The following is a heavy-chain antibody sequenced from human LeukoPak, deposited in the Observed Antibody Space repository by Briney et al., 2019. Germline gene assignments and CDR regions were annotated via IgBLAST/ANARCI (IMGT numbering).Heavy chain of an antibody. Sequence: SETLSLTCTVSGYSISSGYNWGWIRQPLGKGLEWIGSIYHSGSTYYNPSLKSRVTISVDPSKNQFSLKLSSVTAADTAVYYCATIPDILTGYYNFDYWGQGTLVTVSS. CDR2: IYHSGST. V-gene: IGHV4-38-2*02. D-gene: IGHD3-9*01. J-gene: IGHJ4*02. CDR3: ATIPDILTGYYNFDY. CDR1: GYSISSGYN.